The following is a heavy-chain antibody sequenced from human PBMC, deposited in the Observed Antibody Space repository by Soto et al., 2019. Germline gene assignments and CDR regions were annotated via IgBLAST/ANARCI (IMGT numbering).Heavy chain of an antibody. J-gene: IGHJ4*02. CDR2: IKSKTDGGTT. CDR1: GFTFSNAW. Sequence: EVQLVESGGGLVKPGGSLRLSCAASGFTFSNAWMNWVRQAPGKGLEWVGRIKSKTDGGTTDYAAPVKGRFTISRDDSKNTLYLQMNSLKTEDTAVYYCTTDRLYYDFWSGYPELVDYWGQGTLVTVSS. V-gene: IGHV3-15*07. D-gene: IGHD3-3*01. CDR3: TTDRLYYDFWSGYPELVDY.